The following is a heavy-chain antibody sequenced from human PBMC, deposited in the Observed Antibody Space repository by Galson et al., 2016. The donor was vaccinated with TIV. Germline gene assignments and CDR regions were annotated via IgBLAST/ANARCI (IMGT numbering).Heavy chain of an antibody. CDR3: AKVPSSGFSYYYGWDV. CDR1: GFTFSSHA. Sequence: SLRLSCAASGFTFSSHAMTWVRQAPGKGLEWVSAISGSGATTHYPDSVKGRFTISRDNSKNTLYLQMNSLRAEYTAVYYCAKVPSSGFSYYYGWDVWGQGTTLTVAS. D-gene: IGHD3-10*01. J-gene: IGHJ6*02. CDR2: ISGSGATT. V-gene: IGHV3-23*01.